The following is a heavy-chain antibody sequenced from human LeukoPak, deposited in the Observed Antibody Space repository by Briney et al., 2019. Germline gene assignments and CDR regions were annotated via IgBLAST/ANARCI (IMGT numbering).Heavy chain of an antibody. D-gene: IGHD1-26*01. CDR2: IYTSGST. Sequence: SETLSLTCTVSGGSISSGGYYWSWIRQPAGKGLEWIGRIYTSGSTNYNPSLKSRVTISVDTSKNQFSLKLSSVTAADTAVYYCARARPLYSGSYYGPSPNNWFDPWGQGTLVTVSS. CDR1: GGSISSGGYY. V-gene: IGHV4-61*02. J-gene: IGHJ5*02. CDR3: ARARPLYSGSYYGPSPNNWFDP.